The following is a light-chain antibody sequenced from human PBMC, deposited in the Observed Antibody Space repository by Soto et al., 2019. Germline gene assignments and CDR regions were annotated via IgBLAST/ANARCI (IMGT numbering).Light chain of an antibody. CDR2: EGS. CDR1: SSDVGSYNL. Sequence: QSALTQPASVSGSPGQSITISCTGTSSDVGSYNLVSWYQQHPGKAPKLMIYEGSKRPSGVSNRFSGSKSGNTASLTISGLQAEDEADYYCCSYAGSSTAWVFGGGTKVTFL. J-gene: IGLJ3*02. V-gene: IGLV2-23*01. CDR3: CSYAGSSTAWV.